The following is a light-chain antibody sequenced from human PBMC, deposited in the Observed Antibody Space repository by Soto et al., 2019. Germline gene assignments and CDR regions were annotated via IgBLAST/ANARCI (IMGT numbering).Light chain of an antibody. CDR1: QNINNY. CDR3: QHYENLPT. J-gene: IGKJ5*01. V-gene: IGKV1-33*01. CDR2: DAS. Sequence: IHMTQSPSSLSPPVGNRFTITCQASQNINNYLNWYQQKPGRAPNLLIYDASNLEAGVPSRLRGGGSGTFFTFTISRLQPEVIATYYCQHYENLPTFGQGTRLEIK.